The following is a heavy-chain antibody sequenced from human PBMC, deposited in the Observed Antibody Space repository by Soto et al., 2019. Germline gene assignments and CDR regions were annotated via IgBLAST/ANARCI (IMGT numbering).Heavy chain of an antibody. V-gene: IGHV4-59*08. J-gene: IGHJ4*02. Sequence: SETLSLTCTVSGGSISSYYGSWIRQPPGKGLEWIGYIYYSGSTNYNPSLKSRVTISVDTSKNQFSLKLSSVTAADTAVYYCARLGYYYDSRGFDYWGQGTLVTVSS. CDR3: ARLGYYYDSRGFDY. CDR1: GGSISSYY. CDR2: IYYSGST. D-gene: IGHD3-22*01.